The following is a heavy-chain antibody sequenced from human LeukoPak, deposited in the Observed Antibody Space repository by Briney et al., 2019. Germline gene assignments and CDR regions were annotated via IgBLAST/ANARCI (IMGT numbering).Heavy chain of an antibody. D-gene: IGHD3-9*01. CDR2: ISGSGGST. CDR1: GFTFSSYA. J-gene: IGHJ3*02. V-gene: IGHV3-23*01. CDR3: ASDILTGYYRGNHDAFDI. Sequence: GGSLRLSCAASGFTFSSYAMSWVRQAPGKGLEWVSAISGSGGSTYYADSVKGRFTISRDNSKNTLYLQMNSLRAEDTAVYYCASDILTGYYRGNHDAFDIWGQGTTVTVSS.